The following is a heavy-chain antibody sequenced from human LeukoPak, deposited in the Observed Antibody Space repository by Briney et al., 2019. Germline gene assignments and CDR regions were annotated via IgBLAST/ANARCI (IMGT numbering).Heavy chain of an antibody. J-gene: IGHJ4*02. CDR2: VYYSGGT. Sequence: PLQTLSLTCTLSVGSNSSSIYYSGWSRQPPGEGLDWVGGVYYSGGTYYNTSLKSRVSISVDTSKTQFSLKLSSVTAADTAVYYCASSPSSWYGLEWFDYWGQGTLVTVSS. CDR1: VGSNSSSIYY. CDR3: ASSPSSWYGLEWFDY. D-gene: IGHD6-13*01. V-gene: IGHV4-39*01.